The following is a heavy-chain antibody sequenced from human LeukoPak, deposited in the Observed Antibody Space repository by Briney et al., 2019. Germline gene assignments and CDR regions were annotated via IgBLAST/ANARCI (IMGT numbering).Heavy chain of an antibody. Sequence: GGSLRLSCAASGFTFSSYSMNWVRQAPGKGLEWVSSISSSSSYIYYADSVKGRFTISRDNAKNSLYLQMNSLRAEDTAVYYCARVFYYDSSGYYGFGYWGQGTLVTVSS. CDR1: GFTFSSYS. CDR3: ARVFYYDSSGYYGFGY. D-gene: IGHD3-22*01. J-gene: IGHJ4*02. V-gene: IGHV3-21*01. CDR2: ISSSSSYI.